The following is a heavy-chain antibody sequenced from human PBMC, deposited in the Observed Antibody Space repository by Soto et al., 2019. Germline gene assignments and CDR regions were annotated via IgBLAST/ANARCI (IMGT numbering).Heavy chain of an antibody. CDR1: GFTYSSYA. CDR2: ISSSGDST. V-gene: IGHV3-23*01. CDR3: AKGLDTVATSPHGN. J-gene: IGHJ4*02. Sequence: GGSLRLSCAANGFTYSSYAMNWVRQAPGKGLEWVSAISSSGDSTYYTDSVKGRFTISGDNSKNTLYLQMNSLRVEDTAVYYCAKGLDTVATSPHGNGGRGTLVTVS. D-gene: IGHD5-12*01.